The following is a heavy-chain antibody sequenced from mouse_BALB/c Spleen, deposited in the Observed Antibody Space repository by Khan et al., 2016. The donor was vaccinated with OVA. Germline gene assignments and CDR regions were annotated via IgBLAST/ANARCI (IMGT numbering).Heavy chain of an antibody. CDR1: GYTFTYYV. CDR3: ARGDGYYVYFDY. D-gene: IGHD2-3*01. CDR2: IYPGSDHA. Sequence: VQLQESGPELVKPGASVKMSCKASGYTFTYYVTTRVKQRTGQGLEWIGEIYPGSDHANYTERLKGKATLTADTSSNTTHNQLSSLTSEDSAVYFCARGDGYYVYFDYWGQGTTLTVSS. V-gene: IGHV1-81*01. J-gene: IGHJ2*01.